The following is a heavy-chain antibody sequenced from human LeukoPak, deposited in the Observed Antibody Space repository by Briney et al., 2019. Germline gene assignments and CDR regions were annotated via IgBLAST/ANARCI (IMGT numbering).Heavy chain of an antibody. V-gene: IGHV4-59*01. D-gene: IGHD3-10*01. Sequence: SETLSLTCTVSGGSISSYYWSWIRQPPGKGLEWIGYIYYSGSTNYNPSLKSRVTISVDTSKNQFSLKLSSVTAADTAVYYCARSPDMVRGVITAPHHFDYWGQGTLVTASS. J-gene: IGHJ4*02. CDR3: ARSPDMVRGVITAPHHFDY. CDR1: GGSISSYY. CDR2: IYYSGST.